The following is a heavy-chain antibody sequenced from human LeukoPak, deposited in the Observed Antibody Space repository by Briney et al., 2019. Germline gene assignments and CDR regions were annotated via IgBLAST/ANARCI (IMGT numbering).Heavy chain of an antibody. V-gene: IGHV5-51*01. Sequence: GESLKISCKGSGYSFTSYWIGWVRQMPGKGREWMGIIYPGDSDTRYSPSFQGQVTISADKSISTAYLQWSSLKASDTAMYYCARHKFPIFGVATWELFDPWGQGTLVTVSS. CDR1: GYSFTSYW. CDR2: IYPGDSDT. D-gene: IGHD3-3*01. J-gene: IGHJ5*02. CDR3: ARHKFPIFGVATWELFDP.